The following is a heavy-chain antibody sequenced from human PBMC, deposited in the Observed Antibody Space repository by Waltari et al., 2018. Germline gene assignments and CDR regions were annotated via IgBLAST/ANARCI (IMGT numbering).Heavy chain of an antibody. J-gene: IGHJ6*03. D-gene: IGHD2-21*01. Sequence: QVQLQQWGAGLLKPSETLSLTCAVHGGSFSGYYWSWIRQPPGKGLEWIGEINHSGSTNYNPSLKSRVTISVDTSKNQFSLKLSSVTAADTAVYYCARELRWGSVLEYYYYYMDVWGKGTTVTVSS. CDR1: GGSFSGYY. V-gene: IGHV4-34*01. CDR2: INHSGST. CDR3: ARELRWGSVLEYYYYYMDV.